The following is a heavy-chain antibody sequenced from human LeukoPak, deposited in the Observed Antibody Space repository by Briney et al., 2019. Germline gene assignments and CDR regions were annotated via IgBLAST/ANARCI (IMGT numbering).Heavy chain of an antibody. J-gene: IGHJ6*03. CDR3: ARDRSRDFWSGYYSFHYYYYMDV. Sequence: SSYSGGSSYYADSVKGRFTISRDDSKNTLYLQMNSLRAEDTAVYYCARDRSRDFWSGYYSFHYYYYMDVWGKGTTVTVSS. CDR2: SSYSGGSS. V-gene: IGHV3-23*01. D-gene: IGHD3-3*01.